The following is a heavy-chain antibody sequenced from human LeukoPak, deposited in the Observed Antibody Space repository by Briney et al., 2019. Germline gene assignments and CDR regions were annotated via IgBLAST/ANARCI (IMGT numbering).Heavy chain of an antibody. V-gene: IGHV1-46*01. CDR3: ARDHNAERRARRLFDY. D-gene: IGHD6-25*01. J-gene: IGHJ4*02. CDR1: GYTLTSHY. Sequence: GASVKVSCKASGYTLTSHYMHWVRQAPGQGLEWMGIISPSGGSASFAQKFQGRITMTTDTSTSTAYMELRSLRSDDTAVYYCARDHNAERRARRLFDYWGQGTLVTVSS. CDR2: ISPSGGSA.